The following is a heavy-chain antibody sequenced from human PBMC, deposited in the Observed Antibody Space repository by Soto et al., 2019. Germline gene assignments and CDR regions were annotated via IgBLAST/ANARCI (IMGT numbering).Heavy chain of an antibody. CDR1: GYTFTNYG. CDR2: ISAYNGNT. Sequence: QVQLVQSGAEVKKPGASVKVSCKASGYTFTNYGISWVRQAPGQGLEWMGWISAYNGNTNYAQKFQGRVTMTTDTATSTGYMELRSLRSDDAAVYYCARAGWEKHPGYFDYWGQGTLVTVSS. CDR3: ARAGWEKHPGYFDY. D-gene: IGHD1-26*01. J-gene: IGHJ4*02. V-gene: IGHV1-18*04.